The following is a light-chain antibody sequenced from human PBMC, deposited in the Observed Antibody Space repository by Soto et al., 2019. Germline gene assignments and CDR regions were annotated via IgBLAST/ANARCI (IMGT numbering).Light chain of an antibody. CDR2: GAS. V-gene: IGKV3-15*01. Sequence: EIVMTQSPATLSVSPGERATLSCRASQRLSSNLAWYQQKPGQAPRLLIYGASTRATGLPARFSGSGSETEFNLTIRRLQSEDFAVYYCQHYNYWPYTFGQGTKVDIK. CDR1: QRLSSN. J-gene: IGKJ2*01. CDR3: QHYNYWPYT.